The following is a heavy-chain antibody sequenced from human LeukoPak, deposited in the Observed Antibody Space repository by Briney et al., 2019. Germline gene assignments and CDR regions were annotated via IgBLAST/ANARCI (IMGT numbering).Heavy chain of an antibody. CDR1: GFSFGSYW. CDR2: INQETSET. D-gene: IGHD2-15*01. Sequence: PGGSLRLSCAASGFSFGSYWMSWVRQAPGKGPEWVANINQETSETYYVDSVRGRFTISRDNAERSLYLQMNSLRVDDTAVYYCAREVDRSFGYWGQGTLVTVSS. J-gene: IGHJ4*02. V-gene: IGHV3-7*01. CDR3: AREVDRSFGY.